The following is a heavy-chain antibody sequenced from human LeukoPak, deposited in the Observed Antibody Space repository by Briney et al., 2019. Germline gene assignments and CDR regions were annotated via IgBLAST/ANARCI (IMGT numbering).Heavy chain of an antibody. CDR2: ISSSSSYI. CDR1: GFTFSSYS. D-gene: IGHD6-19*01. J-gene: IGHJ6*04. Sequence: GGSLRLSCAASGFTFSSYSMNWVRQAPGKGLEWVSSISSSSSYIYYADSVKGRFTISRDNAKNSLYLQMNSLRAEDTAVYYCARLSSWYVTDYYGMDVWGKGTTVTVSS. CDR3: ARLSSWYVTDYYGMDV. V-gene: IGHV3-21*01.